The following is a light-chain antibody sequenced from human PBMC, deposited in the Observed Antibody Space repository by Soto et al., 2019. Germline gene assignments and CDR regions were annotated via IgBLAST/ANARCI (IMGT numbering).Light chain of an antibody. J-gene: IGKJ4*01. CDR2: KAS. Sequence: DIQMTQSPSTLSASVGDRVTITCRASQSIGSWLAWHQQEPGKAPKLLIYKASSLESGVPSRFSGSGSGTAFTLSISSLPPDDSATYYCQQYDSYPLTFGGGTKVEIK. CDR1: QSIGSW. V-gene: IGKV1-5*03. CDR3: QQYDSYPLT.